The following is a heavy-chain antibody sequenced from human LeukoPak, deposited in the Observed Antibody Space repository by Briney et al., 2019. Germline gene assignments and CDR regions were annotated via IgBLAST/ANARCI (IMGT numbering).Heavy chain of an antibody. Sequence: SETLSLTCTFSTDSISSYHWSWIRQPPGKGLEWIGHIYYSGNTKYNPSLQSRVTISLDTSKNQFSLGLSSVTAADTAVYYCARFVISTTSVTDYFDFWGQGTLVTVSS. D-gene: IGHD3-16*02. CDR2: IYYSGNT. J-gene: IGHJ4*02. CDR1: TDSISSYH. V-gene: IGHV4-59*08. CDR3: ARFVISTTSVTDYFDF.